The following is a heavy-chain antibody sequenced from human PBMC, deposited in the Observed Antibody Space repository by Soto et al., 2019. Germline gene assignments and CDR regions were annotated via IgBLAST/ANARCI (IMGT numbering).Heavy chain of an antibody. J-gene: IGHJ2*01. Sequence: QVQLQESGPGLVKPSETLSLTCTVSGGSISSYYWSWIRQPPGKGLEWIGYIYYSGSTNYNPSLKSRGTISVDTSKNQFSRTLSVVTAADTAVYYCASQVDYDIFTGYPLSYWYFDLWGRGTLVTVSS. CDR3: ASQVDYDIFTGYPLSYWYFDL. D-gene: IGHD3-9*01. CDR1: GGSISSYY. CDR2: IYYSGST. V-gene: IGHV4-59*08.